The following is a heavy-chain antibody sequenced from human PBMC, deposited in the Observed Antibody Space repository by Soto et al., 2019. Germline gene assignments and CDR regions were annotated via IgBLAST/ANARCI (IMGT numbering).Heavy chain of an antibody. D-gene: IGHD3-22*01. CDR1: GFTFSSYW. Sequence: GGSLRLSCAASGFTFSSYWMHWARQAPGKGLVWVARIKSDGSGTIYADSVKGRLTISRDNARNTLYLQMNSLRAEDTAVYFCARGDGDYYDGNGYLGRHWGQGTLVTVSS. CDR3: ARGDGDYYDGNGYLGRH. V-gene: IGHV3-74*01. J-gene: IGHJ4*02. CDR2: IKSDGSGT.